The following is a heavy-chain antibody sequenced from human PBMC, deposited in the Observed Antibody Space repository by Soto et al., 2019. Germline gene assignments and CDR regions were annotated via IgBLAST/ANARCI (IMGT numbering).Heavy chain of an antibody. J-gene: IGHJ4*02. CDR2: ISGSGGST. CDR3: AKLPDYGGYYFDY. D-gene: IGHD4-17*01. Sequence: GGSLRLSCAASGFTFSSYAMSWVRQAPGKGLEWVSAISGSGGSTYYADSVKGLFTISRDNYKNTLYLQMNSMRAEDAAVYYCAKLPDYGGYYFDYWGQGTLVTVSS. CDR1: GFTFSSYA. V-gene: IGHV3-23*01.